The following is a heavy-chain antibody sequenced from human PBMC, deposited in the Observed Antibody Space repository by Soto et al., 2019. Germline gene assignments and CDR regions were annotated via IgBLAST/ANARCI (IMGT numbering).Heavy chain of an antibody. CDR3: ARDIAAAGHPLPFDY. Sequence: ASVKVSCKASGYTFTSYAMHWVRQAPGQRLEWMGWISAYNGNTNYAQKLQGRVTMTTDTSTSTAYMELRSLRSDDTAVYYCARDIAAAGHPLPFDYWGQGTLVTVSS. V-gene: IGHV1-18*01. CDR2: ISAYNGNT. D-gene: IGHD6-13*01. CDR1: GYTFTSYA. J-gene: IGHJ4*02.